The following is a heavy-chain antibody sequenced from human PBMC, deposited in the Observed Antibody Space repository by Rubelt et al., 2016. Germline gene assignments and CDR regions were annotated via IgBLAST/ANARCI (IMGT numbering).Heavy chain of an antibody. CDR3: AHEQTDGGFDS. D-gene: IGHD1/OR15-1a*01. Sequence: QVHLQESGPGLVKPSGTFSLTCAVSNGSISNSGWWSWVRRPPGKGLAWIGEIYHSGMTNYNASLEYRVIMSIYKSKNQLSLKLNAVTAADTAVYYCAHEQTDGGFDSWGQGTLVTVSS. CDR2: IYHSGMT. J-gene: IGHJ4*02. V-gene: IGHV4-4*02. CDR1: NGSISNSGW.